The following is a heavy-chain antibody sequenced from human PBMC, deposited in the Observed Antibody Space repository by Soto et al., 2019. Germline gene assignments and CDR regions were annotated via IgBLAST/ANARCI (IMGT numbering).Heavy chain of an antibody. CDR2: IYDDGST. D-gene: IGHD5-12*01. CDR3: ARNEFREATLRD. CDR1: GFTVSTNF. Sequence: EAQLVESGGGLVQPGGSLRLSCAASGFTVSTNFMSWVRQAPGKGLEWVSVIYDDGSTYYADSVKARFIISRDNSKNTLYLQMNGLRVEDIAVYYCARNEFREATLRDWGQGTLVTVSS. J-gene: IGHJ4*02. V-gene: IGHV3-66*01.